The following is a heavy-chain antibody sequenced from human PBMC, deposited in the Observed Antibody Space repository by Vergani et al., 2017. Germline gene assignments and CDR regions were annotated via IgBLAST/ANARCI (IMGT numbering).Heavy chain of an antibody. CDR1: GGSISSYY. Sequence: QVQLQESGPGLVKPSQTPSLTCTVSGGSISSYYWSWIRQPPGKGLEWIGYIYYSGRTNYNPSLKSRVTISVDTSKNQFSLKLSSVTAADTAVYYCARTRSENYYDSSGYLYYFDYWGQGTLVTVSS. V-gene: IGHV4-59*01. CDR2: IYYSGRT. J-gene: IGHJ4*02. D-gene: IGHD3-22*01. CDR3: ARTRSENYYDSSGYLYYFDY.